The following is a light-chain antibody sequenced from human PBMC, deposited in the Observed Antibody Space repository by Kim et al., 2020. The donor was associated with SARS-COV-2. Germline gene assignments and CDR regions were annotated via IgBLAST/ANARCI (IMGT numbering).Light chain of an antibody. Sequence: GQSVTISCGGSNSDVGAYNYVSWYQHHPDKAPKLIIFDVHYRPSGVPDRFSGSKSGNLASLTISGLQAEDEADYYCCSYAGTYKYVFGSGTKVTVL. CDR2: DVH. J-gene: IGLJ1*01. V-gene: IGLV2-11*01. CDR1: NSDVGAYNY. CDR3: CSYAGTYKYV.